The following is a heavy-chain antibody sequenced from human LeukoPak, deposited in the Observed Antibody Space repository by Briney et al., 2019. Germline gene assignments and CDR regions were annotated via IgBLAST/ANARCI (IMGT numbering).Heavy chain of an antibody. J-gene: IGHJ6*03. CDR3: ARDLTSAYWTPGGYYYYMDV. D-gene: IGHD3-16*01. Sequence: GGSLRLSCAASGFNLKTYSINWVRQAPGKGLESISYITSDSAFMYYADSVKGRFTISRDNAKNSVYLQMHSLRVEDTAVYYCARDLTSAYWTPGGYYYYMDVWGKGTTVTVSS. CDR2: ITSDSAFM. V-gene: IGHV3-48*01. CDR1: GFNLKTYS.